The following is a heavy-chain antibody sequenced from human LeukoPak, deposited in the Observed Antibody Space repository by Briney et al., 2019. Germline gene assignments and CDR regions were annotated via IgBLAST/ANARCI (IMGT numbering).Heavy chain of an antibody. CDR3: ARGASGYYGSGSYTFDY. CDR1: GGSISSSNW. D-gene: IGHD3-10*01. J-gene: IGHJ4*02. Sequence: ASETLSLTCAVSGGSISSSNWWSWVRQPPGKGLEWIGEIYHSGSTNYNPSLKSRVTISVDKSKNQFSLKLSSVTAADTAVYYCARGASGYYGSGSYTFDYWGQGTLVTVSS. V-gene: IGHV4-4*02. CDR2: IYHSGST.